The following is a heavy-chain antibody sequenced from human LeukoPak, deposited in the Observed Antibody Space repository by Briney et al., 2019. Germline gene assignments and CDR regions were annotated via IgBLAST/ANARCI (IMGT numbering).Heavy chain of an antibody. D-gene: IGHD3-22*01. V-gene: IGHV4-39*07. CDR3: ARDRLDYYDSSGYYDY. Sequence: SETLSLTCTVSGGSISSSGYYWGWIRQTPGKGLEWIGSIYYSGSNYHNPSLKSRVSMSVDTSKNQFSLQLNSVTPEDTAVYYCARDRLDYYDSSGYYDYWGQGTLVTVSS. CDR2: IYYSGSN. J-gene: IGHJ4*02. CDR1: GGSISSSGYY.